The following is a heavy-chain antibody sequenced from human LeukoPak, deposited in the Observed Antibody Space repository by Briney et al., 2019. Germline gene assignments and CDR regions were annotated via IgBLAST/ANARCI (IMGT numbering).Heavy chain of an antibody. CDR2: IYTSGST. Sequence: GSLRLSCAASGFTVSTTYMSWIRQPPGKGLEWIGRIYTSGSTNYNPSLKSRVTISVDTSKNQSSLKLSSVTAADTAVYYCARNYGSGSYYYYMDVWGKGTTVTISS. CDR3: ARNYGSGSYYYYMDV. V-gene: IGHV4-4*08. D-gene: IGHD3-10*01. CDR1: GFTVSTTY. J-gene: IGHJ6*03.